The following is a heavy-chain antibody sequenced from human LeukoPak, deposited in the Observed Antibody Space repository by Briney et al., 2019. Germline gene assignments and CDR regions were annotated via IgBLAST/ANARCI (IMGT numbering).Heavy chain of an antibody. CDR1: GYSISSGYY. CDR2: IYHSGST. J-gene: IGHJ4*02. V-gene: IGHV4-38-2*02. CDR3: ARAPSPEWFGTFDY. D-gene: IGHD3-10*01. Sequence: SETLSLTCTVSGYSISSGYYWGWIRQPPGKGLEWIGSIYHSGSTYYNPSLKSRVTISVDTSKNQFSLKLSSVTAADTAVYYCARAPSPEWFGTFDYWGQGTLVTVSS.